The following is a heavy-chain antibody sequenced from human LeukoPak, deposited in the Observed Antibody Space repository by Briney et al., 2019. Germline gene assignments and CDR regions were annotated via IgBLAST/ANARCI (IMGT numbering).Heavy chain of an antibody. CDR1: GGSISSYY. Sequence: SETLSLTCTVSGGSISSYYWSWIRQPPGKGLEWIGYIYYSGSTNYNPSLKSQVTISVDTSKNQFSLKLSSVTAADTAVYYCARQYSGSYYSFDYWGQGTLVTVSS. J-gene: IGHJ4*02. V-gene: IGHV4-59*01. D-gene: IGHD1-26*01. CDR2: IYYSGST. CDR3: ARQYSGSYYSFDY.